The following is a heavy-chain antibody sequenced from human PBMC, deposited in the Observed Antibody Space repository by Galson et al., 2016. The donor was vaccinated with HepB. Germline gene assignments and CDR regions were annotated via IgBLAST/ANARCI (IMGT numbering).Heavy chain of an antibody. D-gene: IGHD2-2*01. CDR2: IHPGNGNT. Sequence: SVKVSCKASGYTFTGYVLHWVRQAPGQKLEWMGWIHPGNGNTQYSQNLHGRVTITRDTSATTTYMELTSLKSEDTALYYRARGRVCCSSPKCHGGYFGMDVWGQGTTVTVSS. CDR1: GYTFTGYV. V-gene: IGHV1-3*01. J-gene: IGHJ6*02. CDR3: ARGRVCCSSPKCHGGYFGMDV.